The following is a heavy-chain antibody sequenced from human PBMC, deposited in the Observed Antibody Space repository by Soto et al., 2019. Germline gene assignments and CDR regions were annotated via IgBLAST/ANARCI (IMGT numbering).Heavy chain of an antibody. CDR2: IYPSGNT. CDR1: GGSISSGGYY. J-gene: IGHJ5*02. Sequence: QIQLPESGPGLVKPSQTLSLTCTVSGGSISSGGYYWSWIRQHPGKGLEWIGYIYPSGNTYYNPSLKSRATISGDTSKNHFSLNVMSVTAADTAVYYCTVRRDGYNLSWFDPWGQGTLVTVSS. CDR3: TVRRDGYNLSWFDP. D-gene: IGHD5-12*01. V-gene: IGHV4-31*03.